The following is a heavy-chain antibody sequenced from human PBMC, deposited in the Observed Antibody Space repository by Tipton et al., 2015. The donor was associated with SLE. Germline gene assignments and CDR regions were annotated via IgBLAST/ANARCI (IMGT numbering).Heavy chain of an antibody. CDR1: GGTFRSFS. V-gene: IGHV1-69*13. CDR3: VRDRDHDFWSGYLRIGDAFDV. D-gene: IGHD3-3*01. J-gene: IGHJ3*01. CDR2: FIPIFGTT. Sequence: QLVQSGAEVKKPGSSVKVSCKASGGTFRSFSINWVRQAPGQGLEWMGRFIPIFGTTDYAQKFQGRVTITADESTSTAYMELSGLRSEDTAVYFCVRDRDHDFWSGYLRIGDAFDVWGQGTMVTVSS.